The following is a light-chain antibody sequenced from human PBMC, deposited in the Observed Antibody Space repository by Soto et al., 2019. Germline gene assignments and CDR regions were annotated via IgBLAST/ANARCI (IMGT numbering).Light chain of an antibody. CDR1: QGIRND. V-gene: IGKV1-6*01. CDR3: LEDYNYPPT. J-gene: IGKJ1*01. Sequence: AIQMTQSPSSLSASVGDRVTITCRASQGIRNDLGWYQQKPGKAPKLLMYAASSLQSGVPSRFSGSGSGTDFTLTISRLQPEDFATYYCLEDYNYPPTFGQGTKVESK. CDR2: AAS.